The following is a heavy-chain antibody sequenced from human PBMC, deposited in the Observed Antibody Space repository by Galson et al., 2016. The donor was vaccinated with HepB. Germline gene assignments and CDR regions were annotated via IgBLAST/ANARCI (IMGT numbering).Heavy chain of an antibody. CDR1: GYSFTSYR. V-gene: IGHV5-10-1*01. CDR2: IDPTDSYT. CDR3: ARRHRNYYYGKDV. D-gene: IGHD2-21*01. J-gene: IGHJ6*02. Sequence: QSGAEVKKPGESLRISCKDSGYSFTSYRISWVRQMPGKGLEWMGRIDPTDSYTNYSPSFQGHVTISADKSISTAYLQWSSLKASDTAMYYSARRHRNYYYGKDVWGQGTPVTVSS.